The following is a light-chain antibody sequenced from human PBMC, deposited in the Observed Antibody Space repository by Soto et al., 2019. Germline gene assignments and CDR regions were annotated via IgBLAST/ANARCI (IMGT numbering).Light chain of an antibody. CDR3: QHYNSYSEA. CDR1: QTIGSW. CDR2: KAS. Sequence: DIEVTQTPYTLSGSVGDRVTITCRASQTIGSWLAWYQQKPGKALKLLIYKASTLKSGVPSRFSGSGSGTEFTLTISSLQPDDFATYYCQHYNSYSEASGQGGKADI. V-gene: IGKV1-5*03. J-gene: IGKJ1*01.